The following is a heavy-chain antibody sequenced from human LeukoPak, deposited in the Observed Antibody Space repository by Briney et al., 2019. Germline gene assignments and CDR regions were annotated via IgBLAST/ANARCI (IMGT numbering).Heavy chain of an antibody. CDR1: GFTFSSYS. Sequence: GGSLRLSCAASGFTFSSYSMNWVRQAPGKGLEWVSSISSSSSYIYYADSVKGRFTISRDNAKNSLYLQMNSLRAEDTAVYYCASMINSSGYRGWGQGTLVTVSS. D-gene: IGHD3-22*01. CDR3: ASMINSSGYRG. J-gene: IGHJ4*02. CDR2: ISSSSSYI. V-gene: IGHV3-21*01.